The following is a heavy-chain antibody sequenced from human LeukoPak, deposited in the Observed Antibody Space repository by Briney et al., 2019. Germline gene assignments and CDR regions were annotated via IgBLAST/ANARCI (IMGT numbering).Heavy chain of an antibody. V-gene: IGHV4-59*12. Sequence: SETLSLTCTVSGGSISSYYWSWIRQPPGKGLEWIGYIYYSGSTNYNPSLKSRVTISVETSKNEFSLKLTSVTAADTAIYYCARDEHSTQFDNWGQGTLVTVSS. J-gene: IGHJ5*02. D-gene: IGHD6-13*01. CDR1: GGSISSYY. CDR2: IYYSGST. CDR3: ARDEHSTQFDN.